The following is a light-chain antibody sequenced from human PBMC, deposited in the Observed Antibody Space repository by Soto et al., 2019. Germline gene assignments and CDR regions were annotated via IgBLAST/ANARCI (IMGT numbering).Light chain of an antibody. CDR3: QQYKDYTYT. CDR1: QRVDRW. J-gene: IGKJ2*01. Sequence: DIQMTQSPATLSASVEDRVTITCRASQRVDRWLAWYQQKPGQAPKLLISDASTLESGVPSRFSGSGSVTEFTLTITSLQPDDFATYYCQQYKDYTYTFGQGTKLDIK. CDR2: DAS. V-gene: IGKV1-5*01.